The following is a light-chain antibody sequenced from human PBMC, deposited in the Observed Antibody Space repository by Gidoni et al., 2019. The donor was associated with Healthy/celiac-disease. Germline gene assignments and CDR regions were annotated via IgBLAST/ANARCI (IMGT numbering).Light chain of an antibody. CDR1: QSVSSSY. CDR3: QQYGSSPALT. CDR2: GAS. V-gene: IGKV3-20*01. J-gene: IGKJ4*01. Sequence: EIVSTQSPGTLSLSPGERATLSCRASQSVSSSYLAWYQQKPGQAPRLLIYGASSRAPGIPDRFIGSGSCTDFSLPISRLEPEDFSVYYCQQYGSSPALTFGGGTKVEIK.